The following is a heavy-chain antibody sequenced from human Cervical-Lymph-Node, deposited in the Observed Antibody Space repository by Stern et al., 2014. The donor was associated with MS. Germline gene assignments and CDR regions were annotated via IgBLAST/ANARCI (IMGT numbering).Heavy chain of an antibody. V-gene: IGHV5-51*01. Sequence: EMQLVESGPEVKRPGESLKISCQASGYTFTSYWIGWVRQMPGKGLEWIAIIFPGGSAIRYSPSFQGQVTISADKSSSTAYLQWNNLKASDTAIYYCARQRYFDYWGQGTLVTVSS. CDR3: ARQRYFDY. CDR2: IFPGGSAI. J-gene: IGHJ4*02. CDR1: GYTFTSYW.